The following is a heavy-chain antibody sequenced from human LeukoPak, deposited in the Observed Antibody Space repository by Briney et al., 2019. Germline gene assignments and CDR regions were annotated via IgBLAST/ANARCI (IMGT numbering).Heavy chain of an antibody. J-gene: IGHJ4*02. CDR1: GFTFSTSS. Sequence: PGGSLRLSCAASGFTFSTSSMTWVRQAPGKGLGWVSYIHGTGGTIYYADSVKGRFTISRDNAKNSLYLQMNSLRDDDTAVYFCARVPGWWSLDYWGQGTLVTVSS. D-gene: IGHD2-15*01. V-gene: IGHV3-48*02. CDR2: IHGTGGTI. CDR3: ARVPGWWSLDY.